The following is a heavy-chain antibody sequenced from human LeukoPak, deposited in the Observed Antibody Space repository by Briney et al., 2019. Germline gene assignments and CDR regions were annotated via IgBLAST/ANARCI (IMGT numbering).Heavy chain of an antibody. J-gene: IGHJ4*02. CDR2: IYTSGST. Sequence: SQTLSLICTVSGGSISSGSYYWSWIRQPAGKGLEWIGRIYTSGSTNYNPSLKSRVTISVDTSKNQFSLKLSSVTAADTAVYYCARTSYYDILTVNWGQGTLVTVSS. V-gene: IGHV4-61*02. CDR1: GGSISSGSYY. CDR3: ARTSYYDILTVN. D-gene: IGHD3-9*01.